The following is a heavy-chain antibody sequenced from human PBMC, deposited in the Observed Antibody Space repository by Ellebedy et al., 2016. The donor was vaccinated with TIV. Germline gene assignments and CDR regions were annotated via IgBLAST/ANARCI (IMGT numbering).Heavy chain of an antibody. D-gene: IGHD6-19*01. CDR3: ARRAVTGKSSDY. CDR2: VSASGNYT. Sequence: GESLKISCAASGSTFTNYAMRWVRQVPGKGLEWVSTVSASGNYTYYPDSVKGRFTISRDNSKNTLFLQMNSLRVEDTAVYYCARRAVTGKSSDYWGQGTLVTVSS. J-gene: IGHJ4*02. V-gene: IGHV3-23*01. CDR1: GSTFTNYA.